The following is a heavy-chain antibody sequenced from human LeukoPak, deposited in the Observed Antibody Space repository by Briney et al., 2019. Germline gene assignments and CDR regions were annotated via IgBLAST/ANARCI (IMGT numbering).Heavy chain of an antibody. CDR2: ISSNGGST. J-gene: IGHJ4*02. Sequence: PGGSLRLSCSASGFTFSSYPMHWVRQAPGKGLEYVSAISSNGGSTYYADSVKGRFTISRDNSKNTLYLQMSSLRAEDTAVYYCARSYSSSRGTFDYWGQGTLVTVSS. D-gene: IGHD6-6*01. V-gene: IGHV3-64D*09. CDR1: GFTFSSYP. CDR3: ARSYSSSRGTFDY.